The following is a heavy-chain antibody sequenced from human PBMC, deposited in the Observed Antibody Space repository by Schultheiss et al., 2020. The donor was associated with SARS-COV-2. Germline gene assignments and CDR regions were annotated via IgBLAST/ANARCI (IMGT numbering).Heavy chain of an antibody. CDR1: GYNFTVYY. CDR2: INPNSGGT. Sequence: ASVKVSCKASGYNFTVYYMHWVRQAPGQGLEWMGWINPNSGGTNYAQKFQGRVTMTRNTSIITAYMELRSLRSDDTTVYYCARCGYCSSTRCYTAIYYYYYKEVWSKGATVTLSS. V-gene: IGHV1-2*02. J-gene: IGHJ6*03. D-gene: IGHD2-2*02. CDR3: ARCGYCSSTRCYTAIYYYYYKEV.